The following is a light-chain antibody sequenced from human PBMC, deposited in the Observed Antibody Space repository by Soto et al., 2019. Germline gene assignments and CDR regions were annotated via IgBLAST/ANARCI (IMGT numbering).Light chain of an antibody. CDR2: EDN. J-gene: IGLJ2*01. CDR3: QAFDSSNMA. CDR1: SGSIGSTY. V-gene: IGLV6-57*04. Sequence: NFMLTQPHSVSESPGKTVTISCTRRSGSIGSTYVQWYQQRPGSVPTTVIYEDNQRPSGVPDRFSGSIDSSSNSAFLTISGLETEDEADYYCQAFDSSNMAFGGGTKLTVL.